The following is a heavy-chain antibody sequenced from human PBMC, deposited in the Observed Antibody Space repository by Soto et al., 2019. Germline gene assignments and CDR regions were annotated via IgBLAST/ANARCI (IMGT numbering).Heavy chain of an antibody. J-gene: IGHJ4*02. D-gene: IGHD6-13*01. CDR3: ARIRPYSSPYYFEY. CDR2: IDWDDDK. V-gene: IGHV2-70*11. CDR1: GFSLSTSGMC. Sequence: GSGPTLVNPTQTLTLTCTFSGFSLSTSGMCVSWIRQPPGKALEWLARIDWDDDKYYSTSLKTRLTISKDTSKNQVVLTMTNMDPVDTATYYCARIRPYSSPYYFEYWGQGTLVTVSS.